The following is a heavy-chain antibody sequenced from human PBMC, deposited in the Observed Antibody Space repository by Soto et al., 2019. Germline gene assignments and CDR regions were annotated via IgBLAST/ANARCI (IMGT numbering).Heavy chain of an antibody. V-gene: IGHV3-21*01. Sequence: PGGSLRLSCAASGFTFSSYSMNWVRQAPGKGLEWVSSISGSSSDIYYADSLKGRFTISIDNAKNSLYLQMNSLRAEDTAVYYCARDLAEGYCSGGRCYSANYFEYWGKGTLVTVSS. CDR3: ARDLAEGYCSGGRCYSANYFEY. J-gene: IGHJ4*02. CDR1: GFTFSSYS. CDR2: ISGSSSDI. D-gene: IGHD2-15*01.